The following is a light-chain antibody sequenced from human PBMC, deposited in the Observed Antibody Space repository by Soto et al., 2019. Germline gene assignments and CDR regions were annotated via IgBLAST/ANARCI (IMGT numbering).Light chain of an antibody. J-gene: IGKJ1*01. CDR2: AAS. Sequence: DIQMTQSPSSLSASVGDRVTITCRASQDISNYLAWYQHKPGKVPKLLIYAASTLQSGVPSRFSGSGSGTDFTLIINSLQPEDVATYYCQRFNSVPWTFGPGTKVEVK. CDR3: QRFNSVPWT. V-gene: IGKV1-27*01. CDR1: QDISNY.